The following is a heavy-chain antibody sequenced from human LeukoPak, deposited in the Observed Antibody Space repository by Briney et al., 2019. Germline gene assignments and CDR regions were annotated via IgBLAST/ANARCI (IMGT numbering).Heavy chain of an antibody. Sequence: PGGSLRLSCEVSGFTFSSYAMHWVRQAPGKGLEGVALISYDGNNKYYADSVKGRFTISRDNSKNTLYLQMNSLRADDTAVYYCARSAWTISIFGVVMDWGQGTLVTVSS. V-gene: IGHV3-30*04. CDR3: ARSAWTISIFGVVMD. CDR2: ISYDGNNK. D-gene: IGHD3-3*01. J-gene: IGHJ4*02. CDR1: GFTFSSYA.